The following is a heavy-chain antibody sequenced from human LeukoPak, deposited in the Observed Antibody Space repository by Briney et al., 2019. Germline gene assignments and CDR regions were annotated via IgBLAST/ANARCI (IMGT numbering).Heavy chain of an antibody. CDR1: GYTFTVYY. Sequence: ASVKVSCKASGYTFTVYYMHWVRQAPGQGLEWMGWINPNSGGTNYAQKFQGRVTMTRDTSISTAYMELSRLRSDDTAVYYCARGDIVVVVAATSYYYYYMDVWGKGTTVTVSS. J-gene: IGHJ6*03. V-gene: IGHV1-2*02. CDR2: INPNSGGT. D-gene: IGHD2-15*01. CDR3: ARGDIVVVVAATSYYYYYMDV.